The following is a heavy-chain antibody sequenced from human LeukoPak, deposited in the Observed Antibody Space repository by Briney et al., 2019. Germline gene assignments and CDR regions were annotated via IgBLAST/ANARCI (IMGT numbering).Heavy chain of an antibody. CDR1: GFTFSSYA. D-gene: IGHD3-22*01. Sequence: GGSLRLSCAASGFTFSSYAMSWARQAPGKGLEWVSAISGSGGSTYYADSVKGRFTISRDNSKNTLYLQMNSLRAEDTAVYYCASGLAYNYDSSAYFLDYWGQGTLVTVSS. CDR3: ASGLAYNYDSSAYFLDY. J-gene: IGHJ4*02. CDR2: ISGSGGST. V-gene: IGHV3-23*01.